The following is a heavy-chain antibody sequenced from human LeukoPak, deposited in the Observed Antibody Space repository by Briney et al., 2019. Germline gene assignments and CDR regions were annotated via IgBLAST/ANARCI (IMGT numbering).Heavy chain of an antibody. Sequence: PGGSLRLSCAASGFSFSDYSMCWIRQAPGQGLEWVSYLTSTAKTIYYSDSVKGRFTISRDNAKNPLFLQLNSLRAEDTAVYFCARGLKWPTSYYHMDLWGKGTTVTVSS. CDR1: GFSFSDYS. J-gene: IGHJ6*03. D-gene: IGHD5-12*01. CDR2: LTSTAKTI. V-gene: IGHV3-11*01. CDR3: ARGLKWPTSYYHMDL.